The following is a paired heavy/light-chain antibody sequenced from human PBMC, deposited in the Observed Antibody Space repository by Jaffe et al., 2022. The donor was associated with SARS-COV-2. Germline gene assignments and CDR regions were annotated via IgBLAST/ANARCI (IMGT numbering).Heavy chain of an antibody. J-gene: IGHJ4*02. D-gene: IGHD5-12*01. CDR2: ISHSHSESP. Sequence: QVQLQESGPGLVKPSETLSLTCTVSGGSISSYFWGWIRQPPGKGLEYIGFISHSHSESPNYNPSLKGRVTMSLDTSENQFSLKLNSVTAADTAVYYCAGTRLWLSWSYWGQGALVTVSS. V-gene: IGHV4-59*13. CDR1: GGSISSYF. CDR3: AGTRLWLSWSY.
Light chain of an antibody. CDR1: QNVNSN. CDR3: QQYGNWPLT. CDR2: GAS. J-gene: IGKJ4*01. Sequence: ETVMTQSPASLSMSPGERATLSCRASQNVNSNLAWYQQKPGQAPRLLIYGASTRATDIPARFSGSGSGTEFTLTISSLQSEDLAVYYCQQYGNWPLTFGGGTKVEIK. V-gene: IGKV3-15*01.